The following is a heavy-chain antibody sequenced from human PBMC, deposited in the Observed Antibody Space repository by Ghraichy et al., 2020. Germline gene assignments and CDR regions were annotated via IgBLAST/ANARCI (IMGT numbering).Heavy chain of an antibody. CDR1: GGSISSSSYY. CDR3: ARRGFWDSGYYF. D-gene: IGHD3-22*01. Sequence: SETLSLTCTVSGGSISSSSYYWGWIRQPPGKGLEWIGSIYYSGSTHYNPSLKSRVTISVDTSKNQFSLKLSSVTAADTAVYYCARRGFWDSGYYFWGQGTLVTVSS. CDR2: IYYSGST. J-gene: IGHJ4*02. V-gene: IGHV4-39*01.